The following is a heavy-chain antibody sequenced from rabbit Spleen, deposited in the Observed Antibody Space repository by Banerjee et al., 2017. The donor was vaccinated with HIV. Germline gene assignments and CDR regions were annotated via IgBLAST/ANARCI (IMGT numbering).Heavy chain of an antibody. CDR1: GFSFSSGFW. Sequence: QEQLEETGGGLVQPGASLTLTCTASGFSFSSGFWICWVRQAPGKGLEWIACIGSGSSGVTYYASWAKSRFTISQTSSTTVTLQMTSLTAADTATYFCARDTSSSFSSYGMDLWGQGTLVTVS. V-gene: IGHV1S45*01. J-gene: IGHJ6*01. CDR3: ARDTSSSFSSYGMDL. D-gene: IGHD1-1*01. CDR2: IGSGSSGVT.